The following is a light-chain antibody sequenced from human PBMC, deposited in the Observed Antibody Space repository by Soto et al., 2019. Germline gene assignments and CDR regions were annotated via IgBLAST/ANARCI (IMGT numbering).Light chain of an antibody. CDR3: QQYNTWPIT. V-gene: IGKV3-15*01. Sequence: EVVMTQSPATLSVSPGERATVSCRASHSVGSLLAWYQQKPGQAPRLLIYDTSSRVTGIPARFSGSESGTEFTLTISSLQSEDFAIYYCQQYNTWPITFGQGTRLEIK. CDR2: DTS. J-gene: IGKJ5*01. CDR1: HSVGSL.